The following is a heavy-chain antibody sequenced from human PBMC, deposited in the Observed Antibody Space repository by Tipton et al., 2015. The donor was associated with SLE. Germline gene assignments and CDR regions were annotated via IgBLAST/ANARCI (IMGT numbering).Heavy chain of an antibody. Sequence: TLSLTCTVSGGSISSYYWSWIRQPPGKGLEWIGYIYYSGSTNYNPSLKSRVTISVDTSKNQFSLKLSSVTAADTAVYYCARDRFGSMLGGYRAFDIWGQGTMVTVSS. J-gene: IGHJ3*02. CDR2: IYYSGST. V-gene: IGHV4-59*01. CDR3: ARDRFGSMLGGYRAFDI. D-gene: IGHD3-22*01. CDR1: GGSISSYY.